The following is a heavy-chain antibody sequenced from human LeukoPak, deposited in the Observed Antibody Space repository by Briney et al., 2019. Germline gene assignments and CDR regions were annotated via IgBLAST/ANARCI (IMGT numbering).Heavy chain of an antibody. Sequence: GGSLRLSCAASGFTFTGYWMSWVRQAPGKGLEWVAHINQDGSEKYYVDSVKGRFTISRDNAKNSLYLQMNSLRAEDTALYHCAREDGYGLTYNWFDPWGQGTLVTVSS. V-gene: IGHV3-7*03. CDR3: AREDGYGLTYNWFDP. CDR1: GFTFTGYW. D-gene: IGHD5-18*01. J-gene: IGHJ5*02. CDR2: INQDGSEK.